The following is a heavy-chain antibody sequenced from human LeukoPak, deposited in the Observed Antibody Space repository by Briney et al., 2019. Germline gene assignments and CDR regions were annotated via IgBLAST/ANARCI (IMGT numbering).Heavy chain of an antibody. J-gene: IGHJ4*02. CDR3: ARGTFARGFDY. CDR2: ISYDGSNK. Sequence: GGSLRLSCAASGFTFSSYGMHWVRQAPGKGLEWVAVISYDGSNKYYADSVKGRFTISRDNSKNTLYLQMNSLRAEDTAVYYCARGTFARGFDYWGQGTLVTVSS. V-gene: IGHV3-30*03. CDR1: GFTFSSYG.